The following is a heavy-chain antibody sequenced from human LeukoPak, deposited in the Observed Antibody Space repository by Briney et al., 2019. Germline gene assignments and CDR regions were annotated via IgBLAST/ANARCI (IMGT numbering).Heavy chain of an antibody. Sequence: GGSLRLSCAASGFTFSSYSMNWARQAPGKGLEWVSSISSSSYIYYADSVKGRFTISRDNAKNSLYLQMNSLRAEDTAVYYCARLAARGANFDYWGQGTLVTVSS. V-gene: IGHV3-21*01. CDR2: ISSSSYI. CDR3: ARLAARGANFDY. D-gene: IGHD6-6*01. CDR1: GFTFSSYS. J-gene: IGHJ4*02.